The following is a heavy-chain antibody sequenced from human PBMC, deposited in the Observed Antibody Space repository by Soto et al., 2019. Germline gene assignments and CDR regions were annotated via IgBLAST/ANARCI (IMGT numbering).Heavy chain of an antibody. CDR2: LIYSGST. CDR1: GDSISRSTYH. V-gene: IGHV4-39*01. D-gene: IGHD3-22*01. J-gene: IGHJ4*02. CDR3: VAQMVVLDYFDY. Sequence: SETLSLTCTVSGDSISRSTYHWGWIRQPPGKGLEWVASLIYSGSTYYNPSLKSRVTISVDTSKNQVSLKVRSVTAADTAVYYCVAQMVVLDYFDYCGQGTLFTVSS.